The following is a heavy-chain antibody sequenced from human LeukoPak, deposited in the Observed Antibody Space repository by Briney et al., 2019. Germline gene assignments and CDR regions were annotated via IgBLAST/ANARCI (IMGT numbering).Heavy chain of an antibody. V-gene: IGHV4-59*12. CDR2: IYYSGYT. Sequence: PSETLSLTCTVSGGSISSYYWSWIRQPPGKGLEWIGYIYYSGYTNYNPSLKSRVTISVDTSKNQFSLKMRSVTAADTAVYYCARVSLWFGDLYMDVWGKGTTVTVSS. CDR3: ARVSLWFGDLYMDV. D-gene: IGHD3-10*01. CDR1: GGSISSYY. J-gene: IGHJ6*03.